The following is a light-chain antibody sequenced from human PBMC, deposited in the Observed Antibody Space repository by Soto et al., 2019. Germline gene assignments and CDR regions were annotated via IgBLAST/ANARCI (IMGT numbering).Light chain of an antibody. Sequence: DIQMTQSPSSLSASVGDRVTITCRASQSISSYLNWYQQKPGKAPKLLIYAASSLQSGVPSRFSGSGSGTYFTLTTSSLQPEDFATYYCQQSYSTSNTFGQGTRLEIK. J-gene: IGKJ5*01. V-gene: IGKV1-39*01. CDR1: QSISSY. CDR3: QQSYSTSNT. CDR2: AAS.